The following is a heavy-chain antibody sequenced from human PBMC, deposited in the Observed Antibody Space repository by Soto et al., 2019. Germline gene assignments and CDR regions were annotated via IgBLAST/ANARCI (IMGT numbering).Heavy chain of an antibody. Sequence: EVQLVESGGGLGKPGGSLRLSCAASGFTFSSYSMNWVRPAPGKGLEWVSSISSSSSYIYYADSVKGRFTISRDNAKNSLYLQMNSLRAEDTAVYYCARESFVVAAYDYWGQGTLVTVSS. CDR1: GFTFSSYS. V-gene: IGHV3-21*01. CDR3: ARESFVVAAYDY. CDR2: ISSSSSYI. D-gene: IGHD2-15*01. J-gene: IGHJ4*02.